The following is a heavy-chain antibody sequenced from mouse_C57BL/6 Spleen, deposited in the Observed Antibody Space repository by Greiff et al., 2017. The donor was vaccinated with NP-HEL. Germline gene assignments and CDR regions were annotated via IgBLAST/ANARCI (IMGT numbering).Heavy chain of an antibody. CDR2: INPNNGGT. D-gene: IGHD3-2*02. CDR1: GYTFTDYN. Sequence: VQLQQSGPELVKPGASVKIPCKASGYTFTDYNMDWVKQSHGKSLEWIGDINPNNGGTIYNQKFKGKATLTVDKSSSTAYMELRSLTSEDTAVYYCARRGDSSGYWGQGTLVTVSA. V-gene: IGHV1-18*01. J-gene: IGHJ3*01. CDR3: ARRGDSSGY.